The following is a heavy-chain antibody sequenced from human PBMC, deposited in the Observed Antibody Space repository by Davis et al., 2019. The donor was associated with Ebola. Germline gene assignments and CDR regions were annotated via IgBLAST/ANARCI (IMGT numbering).Heavy chain of an antibody. V-gene: IGHV1-2*06. D-gene: IGHD6-13*01. CDR1: GYTFTGYY. J-gene: IGHJ4*02. Sequence: ASVKVSCKASGYTFTGYYMHWVRQAPGQGLEWMGRINPNSGGTNYAQKFQGRVTMTRDTSISTAYMELSSLRSEDTAVYYCARDGGRGSAAAGTCLDYWGQGTLVTVSS. CDR2: INPNSGGT. CDR3: ARDGGRGSAAAGTCLDY.